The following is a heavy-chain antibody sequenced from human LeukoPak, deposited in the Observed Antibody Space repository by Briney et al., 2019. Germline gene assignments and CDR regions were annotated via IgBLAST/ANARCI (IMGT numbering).Heavy chain of an antibody. V-gene: IGHV3-23*01. D-gene: IGHD3-10*01. J-gene: IGHJ4*02. CDR1: GFTFSSYA. CDR2: NSGSGGST. Sequence: PGGSLRLSCAASGFTFSSYAMSWVRQAPGKGLEWISANSGSGGSTYYADSVKGRFTISRDNSKNTLYLQMNSLRAEDTAVYYCAKDLSYYGSGSTFDYWGQGTLVTVSS. CDR3: AKDLSYYGSGSTFDY.